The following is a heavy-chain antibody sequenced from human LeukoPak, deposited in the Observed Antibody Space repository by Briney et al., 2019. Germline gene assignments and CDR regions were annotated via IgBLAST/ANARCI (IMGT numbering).Heavy chain of an antibody. CDR2: IKHSGST. D-gene: IGHD2-15*01. Sequence: SETLSLTCAVYGASFSGFYFSWIRQPPGKGLEWFGEIKHSGSTNYNTSLKNRVTITVDTSKNQYSLKLSSVTAADTAVYYCARRRDIVVVVAADFDYWGQRTLVTVSS. CDR3: ARRRDIVVVVAADFDY. V-gene: IGHV4-34*01. CDR1: GASFSGFY. J-gene: IGHJ4*02.